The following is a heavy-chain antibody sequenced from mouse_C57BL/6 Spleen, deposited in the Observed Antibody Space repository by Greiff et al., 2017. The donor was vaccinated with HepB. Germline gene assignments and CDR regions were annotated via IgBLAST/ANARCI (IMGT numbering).Heavy chain of an antibody. CDR2: ISYDGSN. Sequence: VQLQQSGPGLVKPSQSLSLTCSVTGYSITSGYYWNWIRQFPGNKLEWMGYISYDGSNNYNPSLKNRISITRDTSKNQFFLKLNSVTTEDTATYYCARVRLLYYFDYWGQGTTLTVAS. D-gene: IGHD3-2*02. J-gene: IGHJ2*01. CDR1: GYSITSGYY. V-gene: IGHV3-6*01. CDR3: ARVRLLYYFDY.